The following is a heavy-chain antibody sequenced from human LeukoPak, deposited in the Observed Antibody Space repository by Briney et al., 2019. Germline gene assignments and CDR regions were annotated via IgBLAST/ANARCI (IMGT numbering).Heavy chain of an antibody. Sequence: SVKVSCKASGGTFSSYAISWVRQAPGQGLEWMGGIIPIFGTANYAQKFQGRVTITTDESTSTAYMELSSLRSEDTAVYYCAIGTIAAARFDPWGQGTLVTVSS. J-gene: IGHJ5*02. D-gene: IGHD6-25*01. CDR3: AIGTIAAARFDP. V-gene: IGHV1-69*05. CDR1: GGTFSSYA. CDR2: IIPIFGTA.